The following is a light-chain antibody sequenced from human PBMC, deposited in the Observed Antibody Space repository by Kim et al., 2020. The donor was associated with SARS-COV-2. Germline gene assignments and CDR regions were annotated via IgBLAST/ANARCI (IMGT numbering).Light chain of an antibody. Sequence: QTVTMSCIGSNSNIGAAYGVNWYQQLPGTAPRLLIYGNSNRPSGVSHRFSGSKSGTSASLAITGLQAEDEAHYYCHSYDDTLSGVIFGGGTQLTVL. CDR3: HSYDDTLSGVI. CDR1: NSNIGAAYG. J-gene: IGLJ2*01. CDR2: GNS. V-gene: IGLV1-40*01.